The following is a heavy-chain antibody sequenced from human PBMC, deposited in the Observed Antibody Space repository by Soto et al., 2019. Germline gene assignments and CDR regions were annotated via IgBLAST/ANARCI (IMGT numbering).Heavy chain of an antibody. CDR1: GFSLSTSGVG. V-gene: IGHV2-5*01. D-gene: IGHD4-17*01. CDR3: AHIGTTVTPVLKTEYFQH. Sequence: QITLKESGPTLVKPTQTLTLTCTFSGFSLSTSGVGVGWIRQPPGKALEWLALIYWNDDKRYSPSLKSRLTITKDTSKNQVVLTMTNMDPVDTATYYCAHIGTTVTPVLKTEYFQHWGQGTLVTVSS. CDR2: IYWNDDK. J-gene: IGHJ1*01.